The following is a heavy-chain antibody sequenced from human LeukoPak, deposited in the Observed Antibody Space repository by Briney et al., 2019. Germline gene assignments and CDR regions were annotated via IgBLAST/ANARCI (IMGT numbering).Heavy chain of an antibody. CDR1: GGSISSTSYY. J-gene: IGHJ4*02. CDR2: IYYSGST. CDR3: ARHDCVGSLSYFDY. V-gene: IGHV4-39*01. D-gene: IGHD2-21*01. Sequence: SETLSLTCTVSGGSISSTSYYWGWIRHLPGKGLEWIGSIYYSGSTFYNPSLKSRLTMSVDTSKNQFSLRLSSVTATDTALYYCARHDCVGSLSYFDYWGQGTLVTVSS.